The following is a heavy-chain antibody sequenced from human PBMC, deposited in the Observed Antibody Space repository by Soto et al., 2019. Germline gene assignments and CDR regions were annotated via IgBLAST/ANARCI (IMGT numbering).Heavy chain of an antibody. CDR2: IWYDGSNK. D-gene: IGHD2-21*01. Sequence: EGYLRLSWAASGITFCSYGMHCVRQAPGKGLEWVAVIWYDGSNKYYADSVRGRFTISRDNSKNTLYLQMNSLRAEDTAVYYCATDGRYCGSAGHYYFDYQGQGT. J-gene: IGHJ4*02. CDR3: ATDGRYCGSAGHYYFDY. CDR1: GITFCSYG. V-gene: IGHV3-33*01.